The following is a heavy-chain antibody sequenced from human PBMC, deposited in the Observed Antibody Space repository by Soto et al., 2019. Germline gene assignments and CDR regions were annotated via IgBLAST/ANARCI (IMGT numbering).Heavy chain of an antibody. V-gene: IGHV3-23*01. Sequence: EVQLLESGGGLVQPGGSLRLSCAAFGFNFSSYAMSWVRQDPGKGLEWVSGISGSGGSTHYADSLKGRFTISRDNSKNTLYLQMNSLRAEDTAVYYCAKVLAVAVTSCFDPWGQGTLVTVSS. CDR2: ISGSGGST. CDR3: AKVLAVAVTSCFDP. J-gene: IGHJ5*02. D-gene: IGHD6-13*01. CDR1: GFNFSSYA.